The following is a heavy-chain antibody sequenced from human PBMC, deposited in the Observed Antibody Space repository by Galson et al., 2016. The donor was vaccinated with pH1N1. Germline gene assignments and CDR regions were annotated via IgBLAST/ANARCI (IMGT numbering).Heavy chain of an antibody. V-gene: IGHV5-51*01. CDR2: IYAGDSDA. J-gene: IGHJ6*02. CDR3: ARQNGGALDV. CDR1: GYSFTTHW. D-gene: IGHD3-10*01. Sequence: QSGAEVKKPGESLKISCKASGYSFTTHWIGWVRQMPGKGLEWMGIIYAGDSDARYSPSLKGHVSFSVDKSINTADLQWRSLKDYATAINYCARQNGGALDVWGQGTTVTVSS.